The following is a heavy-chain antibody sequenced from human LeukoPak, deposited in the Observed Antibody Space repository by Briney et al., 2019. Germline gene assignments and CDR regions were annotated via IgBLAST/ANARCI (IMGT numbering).Heavy chain of an antibody. V-gene: IGHV3-23*01. Sequence: GGSLRLSCAASGFTFSSYAMSWVRQGPGKGLEWVSAISGSGGSTYYADSVKGRFTISRDNSKNTLYLQMNSLRAEDTAVYYCAKAGWYDYYYGMDVWGQGTTVTVSS. CDR2: ISGSGGST. CDR1: GFTFSSYA. D-gene: IGHD6-19*01. J-gene: IGHJ6*02. CDR3: AKAGWYDYYYGMDV.